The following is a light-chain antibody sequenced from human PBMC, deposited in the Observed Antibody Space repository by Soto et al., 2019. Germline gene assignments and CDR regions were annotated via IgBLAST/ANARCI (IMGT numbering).Light chain of an antibody. V-gene: IGLV2-14*01. CDR1: SSDVGGYNY. CDR3: SSYTSSSTV. Sequence: QSALTQPASVSGSPGQSITISCTGTSSDVGGYNYVSWYQQHPGKAPKHMIYEVSNRPSGVSNRFSGSKSGNTASLTISGLQAEDEADYYCSSYTSSSTVFGGATKLTVL. J-gene: IGLJ2*01. CDR2: EVS.